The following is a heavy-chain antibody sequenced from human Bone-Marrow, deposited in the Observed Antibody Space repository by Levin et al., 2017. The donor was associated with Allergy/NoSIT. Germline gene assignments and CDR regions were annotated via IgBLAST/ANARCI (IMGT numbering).Heavy chain of an antibody. CDR2: INHSGST. J-gene: IGHJ5*02. V-gene: IGHV4-34*01. Sequence: ASETLSLTCAVYGGSFSGYSYNWIRQPPGKGLEWIGDINHSGSTNYNPSLKSRATISVDTTKNEFSLKVTSVTAADTAVYYCARAPFGIYSGPLKNWFDAWGQGSLVIVPS. CDR3: ARAPFGIYSGPLKNWFDA. CDR1: GGSFSGYS. D-gene: IGHD1-26*01.